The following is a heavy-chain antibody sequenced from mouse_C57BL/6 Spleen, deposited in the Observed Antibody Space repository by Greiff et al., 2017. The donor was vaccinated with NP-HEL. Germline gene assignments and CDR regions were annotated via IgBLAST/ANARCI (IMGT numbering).Heavy chain of an antibody. CDR3: ARYDYYAMDY. V-gene: IGHV5-17*01. CDR1: GFTFSDYG. CDR2: ISSGSSTI. J-gene: IGHJ4*01. Sequence: DVKLVESGGGLVKPGGSLKLSCEASGFTFSDYGMHWVRQAPEKGLEWVAYISSGSSTIYYADTLKGRFTISRDNAKNTLFLQMTSLRSEDPAMYYCARYDYYAMDYWGQGTSVTVSS.